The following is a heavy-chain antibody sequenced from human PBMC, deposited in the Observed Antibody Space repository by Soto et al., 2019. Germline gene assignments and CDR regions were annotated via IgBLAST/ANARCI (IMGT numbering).Heavy chain of an antibody. V-gene: IGHV4-34*02. J-gene: IGHJ3*01. D-gene: IGHD3-10*02. Sequence: QVHLEHWGAGLLKPSETLSLTCAIYNSSLGAFHWTWIRQPPGKGLEWIGELIHGGSTNYNPSLKSRVTFSLDTSKSQFSMHVMYETAADTAVYYCARSPLSYDYVRQTWREVGDSFDVWGRGTSVTVSS. CDR1: NSSLGAFH. CDR3: ARSPLSYDYVRQTWREVGDSFDV. CDR2: LIHGGST.